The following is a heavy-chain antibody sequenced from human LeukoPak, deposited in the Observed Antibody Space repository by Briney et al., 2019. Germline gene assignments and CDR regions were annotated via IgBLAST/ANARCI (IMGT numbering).Heavy chain of an antibody. Sequence: PSETLSLTCTVSGGSISSGSYYWSWIRQPAGKGLEWIGRIYTSGSTNYNPSLKSRVTISVDTSKNQFSLKLSSVTAADTAVYYCARVPLYSSTFDYWGQGTLVTVSS. V-gene: IGHV4-61*02. J-gene: IGHJ4*02. CDR1: GGSISSGSYY. D-gene: IGHD6-13*01. CDR3: ARVPLYSSTFDY. CDR2: IYTSGST.